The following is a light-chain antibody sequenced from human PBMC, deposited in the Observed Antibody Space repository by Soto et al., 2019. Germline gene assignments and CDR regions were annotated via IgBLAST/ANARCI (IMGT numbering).Light chain of an antibody. CDR1: SIDVGNFDL. Sequence: QSVLTQPPSVSGSPGQSVTISCTGTSIDVGNFDLVSWYQQPPGTAPKLLIYQVSNRPSGVPDRFSGSQSGNTASLTISGLQAEDEADYYCRFKTSSVTGVFGGGTKLAVL. CDR2: QVS. J-gene: IGLJ3*02. V-gene: IGLV2-18*01. CDR3: RFKTSSVTGV.